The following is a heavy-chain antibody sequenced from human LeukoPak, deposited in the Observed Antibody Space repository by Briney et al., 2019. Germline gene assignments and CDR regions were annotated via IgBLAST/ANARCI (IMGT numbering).Heavy chain of an antibody. J-gene: IGHJ4*02. Sequence: GGSLRLSCVASGFTFSKYTMSWVRQAPGKGLEWVSGIYGGGSGSTFYAESVKGRFTISRDNSKNTLYLQMNSLRDEDTAIYYCAKDFTPDGIWDIDYWGRGTLITVSS. D-gene: IGHD1-14*01. V-gene: IGHV3-23*01. CDR1: GFTFSKYT. CDR2: IYGGGSGST. CDR3: AKDFTPDGIWDIDY.